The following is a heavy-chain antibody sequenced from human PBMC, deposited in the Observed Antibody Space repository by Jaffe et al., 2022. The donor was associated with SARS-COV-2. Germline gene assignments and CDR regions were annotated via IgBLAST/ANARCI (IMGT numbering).Heavy chain of an antibody. D-gene: IGHD1-26*01. CDR1: GFTFSSYG. CDR3: AKDGAIHSKRGSVGDL. V-gene: IGHV3-30*18. CDR2: ISYDGSNK. Sequence: QVQLVESGGGVVQPGRSLRLSCAASGFTFSSYGMHWVRQAPGKGLEWVAVISYDGSNKYYADSVKGRFTISRDNSKNTLYLQMNSLRAEDTAVYYCAKDGAIHSKRGSVGDLWGRGTLVTVSS. J-gene: IGHJ2*01.